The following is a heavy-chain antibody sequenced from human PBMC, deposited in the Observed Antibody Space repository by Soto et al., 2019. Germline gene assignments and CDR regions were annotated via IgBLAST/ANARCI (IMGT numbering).Heavy chain of an antibody. V-gene: IGHV3-7*01. CDR3: ARDIVATIGGFDY. J-gene: IGHJ4*02. D-gene: IGHD5-12*01. Sequence: EVQLVESGGGLVQPGGSLRLSCAASGFTFSSYWMSWVCQAPGKGLEWLANIKVDGSEKYYVDSVKGRFTISRDNAKNSLYLQMISLRVEDTAVYYCARDIVATIGGFDYWGLGALVIVSS. CDR1: GFTFSSYW. CDR2: IKVDGSEK.